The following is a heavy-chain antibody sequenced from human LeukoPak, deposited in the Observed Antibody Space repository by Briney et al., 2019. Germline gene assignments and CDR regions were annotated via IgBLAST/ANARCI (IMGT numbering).Heavy chain of an antibody. Sequence: PSETLSLTCTVSGGSISSSNYYWGWIRQPPGKGLEWIESIHYSGSTNYNPSLKSRVTISVDTSKNQFSLKLRSVTAADTAVYYCARDRYYYDSSGYSLFDYWGQGTLVTVSS. V-gene: IGHV4-39*07. CDR2: IHYSGST. J-gene: IGHJ4*02. CDR3: ARDRYYYDSSGYSLFDY. CDR1: GGSISSSNYY. D-gene: IGHD3-22*01.